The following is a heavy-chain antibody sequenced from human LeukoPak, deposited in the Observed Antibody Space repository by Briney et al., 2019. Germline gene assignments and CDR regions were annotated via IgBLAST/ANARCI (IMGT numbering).Heavy chain of an antibody. V-gene: IGHV1-2*02. Sequence: ASVTVSFKASGYSFTAYYMHWVRQAPGQGLEWMGWINPTSGSTNYAQTFRGRVTLTSDTSITTAYMELSRLKSDDTAVYYCAGGNLSGDHDFWGQGTLVTVSS. CDR3: AGGNLSGDHDF. CDR2: INPTSGST. J-gene: IGHJ4*02. CDR1: GYSFTAYY. D-gene: IGHD1-26*01.